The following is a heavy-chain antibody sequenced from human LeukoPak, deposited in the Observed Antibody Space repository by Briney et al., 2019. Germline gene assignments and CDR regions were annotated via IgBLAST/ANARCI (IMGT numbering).Heavy chain of an antibody. CDR1: GFTFSSYW. CDR2: INSDGSST. CDR3: ARGGRSIAARILWYFDL. D-gene: IGHD6-6*01. Sequence: GGSLRLSCAASGFTFSSYWMHWVRQAPGKGLVWVSRINSDGSSTSYADSVKGRFTISRDNAKNTLYLQMNSLRVGDTAVYYCARGGRSIAARILWYFDLWGRGTLVPVSS. V-gene: IGHV3-74*01. J-gene: IGHJ2*01.